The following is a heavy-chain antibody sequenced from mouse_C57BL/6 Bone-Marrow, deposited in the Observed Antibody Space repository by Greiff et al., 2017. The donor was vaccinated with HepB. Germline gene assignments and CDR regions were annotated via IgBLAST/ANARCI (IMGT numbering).Heavy chain of an antibody. D-gene: IGHD2-12*01. J-gene: IGHJ2*01. CDR3: ASPYVDLFHY. V-gene: IGHV3-6*01. CDR1: GYSITSGYY. Sequence: EVKLQESGPGLVKPSQSLSLTCSVTGYSITSGYYWNWIRQFPGNKLEWMGYISYDGSNNYNPSLKNRISITRDTSKNQFFLKLNSVTTEDTATCSCASPYVDLFHYWGQGTTLTVSS. CDR2: ISYDGSN.